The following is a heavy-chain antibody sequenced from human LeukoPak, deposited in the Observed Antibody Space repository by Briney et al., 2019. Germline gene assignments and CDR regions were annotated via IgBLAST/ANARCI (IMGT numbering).Heavy chain of an antibody. CDR2: TYYRSKWYN. CDR3: ARDVATSGWYTFDY. D-gene: IGHD6-19*01. V-gene: IGHV6-1*01. Sequence: SQTLSVTCAISGDSVSSNNGAWNWIRQSPSRGLEWLGRTYYRSKWYNEYAVSMRGRMTINADTSKNQFSLQLNSVTPEDTAIYYCARDVATSGWYTFDYWGQGTQVTVSS. CDR1: GDSVSSNNGA. J-gene: IGHJ4*02.